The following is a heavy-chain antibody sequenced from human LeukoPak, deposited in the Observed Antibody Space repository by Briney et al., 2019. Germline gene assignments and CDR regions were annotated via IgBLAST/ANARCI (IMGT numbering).Heavy chain of an antibody. J-gene: IGHJ4*02. CDR3: ARGPGYSGYDTFDY. D-gene: IGHD5-12*01. CDR1: GFTFSSYW. V-gene: IGHV3-7*03. Sequence: PGGSLRLSCAASGFTFSSYWMSWVRQAPGQGLEWVANIKQDGSEKYYVDSVKGRFTISRDNAKNSLYLQMNSLRAEGTAVYYCARGPGYSGYDTFDYWGQGTLVTVSS. CDR2: IKQDGSEK.